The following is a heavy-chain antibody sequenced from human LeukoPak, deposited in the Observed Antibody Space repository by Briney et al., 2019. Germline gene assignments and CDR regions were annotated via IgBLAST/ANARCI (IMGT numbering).Heavy chain of an antibody. CDR1: GGSFSGYY. J-gene: IGHJ4*02. V-gene: IGHV4-34*01. CDR3: ARQRAGAGSYDIIDY. Sequence: PSETLSLTCAVYGGSFSGYYWSWIRQPPGKGLEWIGEINHSGSTNYNPSLKSRVTISVDTSKNQFSLKLSSVTAADTAVYYCARQRAGAGSYDIIDYWGQGTLVTVSS. D-gene: IGHD3-10*01. CDR2: INHSGST.